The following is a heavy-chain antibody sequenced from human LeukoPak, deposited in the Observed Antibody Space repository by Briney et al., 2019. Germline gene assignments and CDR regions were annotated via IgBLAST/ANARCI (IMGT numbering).Heavy chain of an antibody. Sequence: GGSLRLSCAASGFTFSRHRMNWVRHAPGKGLEWVANIKQGGGERNYVDSVKGRFTVSRDDAMNSLYLQMNSLRAEDTAIYYCARGPNYGARTDYLDYWGLGTLVTVSS. CDR3: ARGPNYGARTDYLDY. J-gene: IGHJ4*02. CDR2: IKQGGGER. D-gene: IGHD4-17*01. V-gene: IGHV3-7*03. CDR1: GFTFSRHR.